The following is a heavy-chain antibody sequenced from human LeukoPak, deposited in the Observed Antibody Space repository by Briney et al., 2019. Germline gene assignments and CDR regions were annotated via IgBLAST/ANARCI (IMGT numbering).Heavy chain of an antibody. D-gene: IGHD5-18*01. J-gene: IGHJ4*02. Sequence: GGSLRLSCAASGFIFSTYGMHWVRQAPGKGLEWVAFIRFDGSNKYYSDSVKGRFTISRDNSKNTLYLQMNSLGVEDTAVYYCAQGHSHTAMYYWGQGTLVTVSS. CDR1: GFIFSTYG. CDR2: IRFDGSNK. CDR3: AQGHSHTAMYY. V-gene: IGHV3-30*02.